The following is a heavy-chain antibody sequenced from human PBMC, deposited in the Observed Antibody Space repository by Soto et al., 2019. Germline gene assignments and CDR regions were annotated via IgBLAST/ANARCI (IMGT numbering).Heavy chain of an antibody. D-gene: IGHD5-12*01. J-gene: IGHJ4*02. Sequence: QITLKESGPPLMKPTQTLTLTCTFSGFSLSTSGVSVGWIRQPPGKALEWLALIYWDDDKRYSPSLQRRLNLTKDTARNQVVLTMTNMDPVDTATYYCARSNGGDGYNYCFDYWGQGTLVTVSS. CDR1: GFSLSTSGVS. CDR2: IYWDDDK. V-gene: IGHV2-5*02. CDR3: ARSNGGDGYNYCFDY.